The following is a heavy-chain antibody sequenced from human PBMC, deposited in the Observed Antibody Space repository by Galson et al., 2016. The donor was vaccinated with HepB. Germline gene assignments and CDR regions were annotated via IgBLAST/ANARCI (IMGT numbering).Heavy chain of an antibody. CDR3: ARVSHTRYGDYFDY. CDR1: GGLFNTYA. CDR2: IIPIFGTT. D-gene: IGHD4-17*01. Sequence: SVKASCKASGGLFNTYAISWVRQAPGQGLESMGGIIPIFGTTNYAQKFQGRVTITADESTSTVYMELISLRSEDTAVYYCARVSHTRYGDYFDYWGQGTLVTVSS. J-gene: IGHJ4*02. V-gene: IGHV1-69*13.